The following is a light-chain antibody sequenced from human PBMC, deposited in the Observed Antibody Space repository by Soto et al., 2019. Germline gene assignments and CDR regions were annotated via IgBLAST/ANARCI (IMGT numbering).Light chain of an antibody. J-gene: IGLJ1*01. V-gene: IGLV1-40*01. CDR1: SSNIGAGYD. CDR3: QSYDSSLGVR. Sequence: QSVLTQPPSVSGAPGQRVTISCTGSSSNIGAGYDVHWYQQLPGTAPKLLIYGNSNRPSGVPDRFSGSKSGTSASLASTGLQAEDEADYDCQSYDSSLGVRFGTVTKLTVL. CDR2: GNS.